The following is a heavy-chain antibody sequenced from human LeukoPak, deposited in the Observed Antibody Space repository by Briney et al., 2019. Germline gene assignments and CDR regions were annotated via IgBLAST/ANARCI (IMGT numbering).Heavy chain of an antibody. V-gene: IGHV3-74*01. D-gene: IGHD2-2*02. J-gene: IGHJ2*01. Sequence: GGSLRLSCAASGFTFSSYWMHWVRQAPGKGLVWVSRINTDGSSTSYADSVKGRFTISRDNAKNTLYLQMNSLRAEDTAVYYCARALGYCSSTSCCTWYFDLWGRGTLVTVSS. CDR1: GFTFSSYW. CDR3: ARALGYCSSTSCCTWYFDL. CDR2: INTDGSST.